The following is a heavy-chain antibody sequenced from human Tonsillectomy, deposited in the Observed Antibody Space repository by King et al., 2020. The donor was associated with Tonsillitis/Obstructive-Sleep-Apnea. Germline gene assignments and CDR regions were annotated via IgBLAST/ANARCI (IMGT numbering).Heavy chain of an antibody. V-gene: IGHV4-61*01. Sequence: VQLQESGPGLVKPSETLSLTCTVSGGSVSSGSYYWSWIRQPPGKGLEWIGYIYYSGSTNYNPSLKSRVTISVDTSKNQFSLKLSSVTAADTAVYYWARDVLEFALCGGDCSPYAFDIWGQGTMVTVSS. D-gene: IGHD2-21*01. CDR2: IYYSGST. CDR3: ARDVLEFALCGGDCSPYAFDI. CDR1: GGSVSSGSYY. J-gene: IGHJ3*02.